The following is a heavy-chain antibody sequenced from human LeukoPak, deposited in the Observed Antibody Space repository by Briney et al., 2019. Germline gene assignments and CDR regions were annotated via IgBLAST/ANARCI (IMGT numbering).Heavy chain of an antibody. J-gene: IGHJ4*02. D-gene: IGHD2-2*01. Sequence: GGSLRLSCAASGFTFSNAWMSWVRQAPGKGLEWVANIKQDGSEKYYVDSVKGRFTISRDNAKNSLYLQMNSLRAEDTAVYYCARSGPNIVVVPAAFDYWGQGTLVTVSS. CDR2: IKQDGSEK. CDR3: ARSGPNIVVVPAAFDY. V-gene: IGHV3-7*01. CDR1: GFTFSNAW.